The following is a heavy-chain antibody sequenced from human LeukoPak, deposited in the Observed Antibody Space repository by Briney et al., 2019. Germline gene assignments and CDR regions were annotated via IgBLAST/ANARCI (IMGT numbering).Heavy chain of an antibody. CDR3: ARDPRAYDTSGYYYYDY. J-gene: IGHJ4*02. Sequence: SSETLSLTCTVSRASMRSYYWNWIRQSPGKGLEWIGSIYYSGSPNYNPSLKSRVTISEDTSKNQFSLRLRSVTAADTAIYYCARDPRAYDTSGYYYYDYWGQGTLVTVSS. D-gene: IGHD3-22*01. CDR2: IYYSGSP. CDR1: RASMRSYY. V-gene: IGHV4-59*01.